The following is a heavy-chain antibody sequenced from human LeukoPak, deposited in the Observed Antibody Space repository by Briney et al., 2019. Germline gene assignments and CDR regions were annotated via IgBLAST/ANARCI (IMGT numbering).Heavy chain of an antibody. J-gene: IGHJ3*02. CDR2: ISSSSSTI. CDR1: GFTFSDYA. D-gene: IGHD2-2*01. V-gene: IGHV3-48*01. Sequence: PGGSLLLSCAASGFTFSDYAMTWVRQAPGKGLEWVSYISSSSSTIYYADSVKGRFTISRDNAKNSLYLQMNSLRAEDTAVYYCARGLYCSSTSCYLAQDDAFDIWGQGTMVTVSS. CDR3: ARGLYCSSTSCYLAQDDAFDI.